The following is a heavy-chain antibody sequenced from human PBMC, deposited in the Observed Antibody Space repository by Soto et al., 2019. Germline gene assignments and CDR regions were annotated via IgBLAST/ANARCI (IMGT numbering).Heavy chain of an antibody. Sequence: QVQLVESGGGVVQPGRSLRLSCAASGFTFSSYAMHWVRQAPGKGLEWVAVISYDGSNKYYADSVKGRFTISRDNSKNTLYLQMNSLRAEDTAVYYCARDHGAPPGYYILTGYYPPNPHYFDYWGQGTLVTVSS. CDR3: ARDHGAPPGYYILTGYYPPNPHYFDY. CDR2: ISYDGSNK. V-gene: IGHV3-30-3*01. D-gene: IGHD3-9*01. CDR1: GFTFSSYA. J-gene: IGHJ4*02.